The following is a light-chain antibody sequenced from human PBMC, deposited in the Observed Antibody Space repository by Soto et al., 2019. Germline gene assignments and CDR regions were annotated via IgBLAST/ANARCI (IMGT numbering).Light chain of an antibody. V-gene: IGKV1-5*03. CDR3: QQYKTYSPT. CDR2: MAS. Sequence: DIQVTQSPSALSASVGDRVTITCRASQSVDNWLAWYQRRPGKAPKLLIYMASTLEVGVPSRFSGSASGTEFTLTISSLQPVDSATYYCQQYKTYSPTFGQGTKVEI. CDR1: QSVDNW. J-gene: IGKJ1*01.